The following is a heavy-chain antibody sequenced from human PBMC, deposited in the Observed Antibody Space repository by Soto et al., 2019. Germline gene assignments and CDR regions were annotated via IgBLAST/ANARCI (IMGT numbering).Heavy chain of an antibody. J-gene: IGHJ5*02. D-gene: IGHD6-6*01. CDR2: IIPIFGTA. Sequence: GASVKVSCKASGGTFSSYAISWVRQAPGQGLEWMGGIIPIFGTANYAQKFQGRVTITADESTSTAYMELSSLRSEDTAVYYCASQSYSSSSRGPYNWFDPWGQGTLVTVSS. CDR3: ASQSYSSSSRGPYNWFDP. V-gene: IGHV1-69*13. CDR1: GGTFSSYA.